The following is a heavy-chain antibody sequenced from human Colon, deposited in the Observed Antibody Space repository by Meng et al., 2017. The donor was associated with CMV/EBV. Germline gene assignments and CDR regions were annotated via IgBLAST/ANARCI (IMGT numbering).Heavy chain of an antibody. CDR1: GFTFSDYY. V-gene: IGHV3-11*01. D-gene: IGHD6-6*01. CDR3: AREAVAARPVIRNFDY. CDR2: ISSSGSTI. Sequence: GSLRLSCAASGFTFSDYYMSWIRQAPGKGLEWVSYISSSGSTIYYADSVKGRFTISRDNAKNSLYLQMNSLRAEDTAVYYCAREAVAARPVIRNFDYWGQGTLVTVSS. J-gene: IGHJ4*02.